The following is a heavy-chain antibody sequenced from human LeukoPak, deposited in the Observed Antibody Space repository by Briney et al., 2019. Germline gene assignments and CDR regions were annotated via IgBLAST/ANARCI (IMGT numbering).Heavy chain of an antibody. J-gene: IGHJ4*02. Sequence: ASVKVSCKASGYTFTSYGISWVRQTPGQGLEWMGWISAYNGNTNYAQKLQGRVTMTTDTSTSTAYMELRSLRSDDTAVYYCARAYDSSGYYQYFDYWGQGTLVTVSS. D-gene: IGHD3-22*01. CDR1: GYTFTSYG. CDR3: ARAYDSSGYYQYFDY. V-gene: IGHV1-18*01. CDR2: ISAYNGNT.